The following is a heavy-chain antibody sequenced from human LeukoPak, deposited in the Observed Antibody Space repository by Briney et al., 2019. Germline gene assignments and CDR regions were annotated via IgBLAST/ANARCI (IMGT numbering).Heavy chain of an antibody. J-gene: IGHJ4*02. CDR2: ISSSSNYI. CDR3: ARGAPYCSGGSCMYYFDY. D-gene: IGHD2-15*01. Sequence: KSGGSLRLSCAASGFTFSSYNMNWVRQAPGKGLEWVSSISSSSNYIYYADSVKGRFTISRDNAKNSLYLQMNSLRAEDTAVYYCARGAPYCSGGSCMYYFDYWGQGTLVTVSS. V-gene: IGHV3-21*01. CDR1: GFTFSSYN.